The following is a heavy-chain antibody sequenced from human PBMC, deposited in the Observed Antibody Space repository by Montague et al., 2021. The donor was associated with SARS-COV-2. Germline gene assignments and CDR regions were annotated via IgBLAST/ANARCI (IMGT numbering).Heavy chain of an antibody. V-gene: IGHV4-59*01. J-gene: IGHJ4*02. CDR3: ASPGGYCTGGSCYYVY. CDR1: GGSISPYY. CDR2: TSYSGST. Sequence: SETLSLTCTVSGGSISPYYWSWIRQSPGKGLECIGYTSYSGSTDYNPSLKSRVTISMDTSKNQFSLELSSVTAADMAVYYCASPGGYCTGGSCYYVYWGQGTLVTVSS. D-gene: IGHD2-15*01.